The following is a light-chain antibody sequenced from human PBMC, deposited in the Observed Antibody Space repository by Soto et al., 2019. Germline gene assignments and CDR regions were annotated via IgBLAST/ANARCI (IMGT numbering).Light chain of an antibody. V-gene: IGKV3-20*01. CDR3: QHYGNSHRE. J-gene: IGKJ1*01. Sequence: EIVLTQSPGTLSLSPGKRATLSCRASQSVSSSSLAWYQQKPGQAPRLLIYGASSRATGIPDRFSGSGSGTDFTLTISRLEPEDFEVYYCQHYGNSHREFGQGTKVDIX. CDR1: QSVSSSS. CDR2: GAS.